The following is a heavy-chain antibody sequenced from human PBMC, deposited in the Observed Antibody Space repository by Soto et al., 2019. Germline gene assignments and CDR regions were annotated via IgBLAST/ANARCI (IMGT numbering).Heavy chain of an antibody. CDR1: GYTFTSYD. V-gene: IGHV1-8*01. CDR3: ARGREVETDY. Sequence: ASVKVSCKASGYTFTSYDINWVRQATGQGLEWMGWMNPNSGNTGYAQKFQGRVTITADESTSTAYMELSSLRSEDTAVYYCARGREVETDYWGQGTLVTVSS. CDR2: MNPNSGNT. J-gene: IGHJ4*02.